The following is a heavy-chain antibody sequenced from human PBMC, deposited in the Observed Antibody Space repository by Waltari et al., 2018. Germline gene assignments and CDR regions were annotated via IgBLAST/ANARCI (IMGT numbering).Heavy chain of an antibody. Sequence: QVQLVQSGAEVKQPGASVKVSCNVHGHPLTELYMHWVGQAPGKGLEWMGGFDPEDGETIYAQKFQGRVTMTEDTSTDTAYMELSSLRSEDTAVYYCATDSYGHRGYFDYWGQGTLVTVSS. V-gene: IGHV1-24*01. J-gene: IGHJ4*02. D-gene: IGHD5-18*01. CDR2: FDPEDGET. CDR3: ATDSYGHRGYFDY. CDR1: GHPLTELY.